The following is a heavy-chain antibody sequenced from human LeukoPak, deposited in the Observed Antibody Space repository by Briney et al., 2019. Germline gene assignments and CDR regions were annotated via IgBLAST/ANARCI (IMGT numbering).Heavy chain of an antibody. Sequence: PSETLSLTCTVSGGSISSYYWSWMRQPPGKGLEWIGYIYYSGSTNYNPSLKSRVTISVDTSKNQFSLKLSSVTAADTAVYYCARETIDSSGYFDYWGQGTLVTVSS. D-gene: IGHD3-22*01. CDR3: ARETIDSSGYFDY. V-gene: IGHV4-59*01. J-gene: IGHJ4*02. CDR1: GGSISSYY. CDR2: IYYSGST.